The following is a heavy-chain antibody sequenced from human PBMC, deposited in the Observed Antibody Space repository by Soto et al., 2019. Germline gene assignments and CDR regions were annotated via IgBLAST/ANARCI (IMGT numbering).Heavy chain of an antibody. CDR3: FFQAEDGIRDVRSVSAFLLNRSSDL. D-gene: IGHD3-10*02. J-gene: IGHJ2*01. V-gene: IGHV4-39*01. Sequence: GKGLEWIGSIYESGSTYYNPSLKSRVTISVDTSKNQFALKLSSGTTADTAVDFFFFQAEDGIRDVRSVSAFLLNRSSDL. CDR2: IYESGST.